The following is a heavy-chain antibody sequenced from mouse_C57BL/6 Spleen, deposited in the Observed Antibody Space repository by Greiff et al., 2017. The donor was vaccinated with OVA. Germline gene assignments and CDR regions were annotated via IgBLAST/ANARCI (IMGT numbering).Heavy chain of an antibody. CDR2: IYPGSGNT. V-gene: IGHV1-76*01. Sequence: QVQLQQSGAELVRPGASVKLSCKASGYTFTDYYIHWVKQRPGQGLEWIARIYPGSGNTYYNEKFKGKATLTAEKSSSTAYMQLSSLTAEDSAVYFCARAQAYWGQGTLVTVSA. CDR1: GYTFTDYY. CDR3: ARAQAY. D-gene: IGHD3-1*01. J-gene: IGHJ3*01.